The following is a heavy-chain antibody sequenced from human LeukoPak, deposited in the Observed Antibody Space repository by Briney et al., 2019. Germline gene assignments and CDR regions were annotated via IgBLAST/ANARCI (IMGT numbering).Heavy chain of an antibody. J-gene: IGHJ5*02. CDR1: GDSLTTYW. Sequence: GESLKISCQGSGDSLTTYWIGWVRLTPGKGPEWMGIIYPANSNTLYSPSFQGRVTISADKSISTVYLQWNSLQASDTALYYCARRKYYSTWFDPWGPGTLVTVSS. V-gene: IGHV5-51*01. CDR2: IYPANSNT. CDR3: ARRKYYSTWFDP. D-gene: IGHD2-2*01.